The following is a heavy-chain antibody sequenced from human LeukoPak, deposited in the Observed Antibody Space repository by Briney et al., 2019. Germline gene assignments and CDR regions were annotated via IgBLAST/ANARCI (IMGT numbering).Heavy chain of an antibody. J-gene: IGHJ4*02. V-gene: IGHV3-23*01. CDR1: GFTFSRYG. CDR2: ITNSGGTT. CDR3: AKVPPACCGGDCYLGDY. D-gene: IGHD2-21*02. Sequence: PGGSLRLSCAASGFTFSRYGMSWVRQAPGKGLEWVSGITNSGGTTHYADSVKGRFIISRDNSKNTLYLQMNSLRAEDTAVYYCAKVPPACCGGDCYLGDYWGQGTLVTVSS.